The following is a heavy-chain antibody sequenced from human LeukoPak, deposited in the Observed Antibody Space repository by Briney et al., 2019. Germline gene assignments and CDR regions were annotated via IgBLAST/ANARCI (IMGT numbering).Heavy chain of an antibody. CDR2: IYPGDSDT. CDR3: ARGGGGYDPWGNAFDI. J-gene: IGHJ3*02. V-gene: IGHV5-51*01. CDR1: GYSFTSYW. D-gene: IGHD5-12*01. Sequence: GESLKISCKGSGYSFTSYWIGWVRRMPGKGLEWMGIIYPGDSDTRYSPSFQGQVTISADKSISTAYLQWSSLKASDTAMYYCARGGGGYDPWGNAFDIWGQGTMVTVSS.